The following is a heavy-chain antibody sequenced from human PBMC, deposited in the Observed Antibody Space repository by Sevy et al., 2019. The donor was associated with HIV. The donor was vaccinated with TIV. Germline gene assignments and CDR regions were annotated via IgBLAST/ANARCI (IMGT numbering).Heavy chain of an antibody. Sequence: GGSLRLSCAASGFTFSHYAMHWIRQAPCKGLEWVAAISFDGASRNYADSVRGRFTISRDDSKNTVYLHMRGLRSEDTAVYFCAKDHAVTTEWVVFDSWGQGTLVTVSS. CDR1: GFTFSHYA. J-gene: IGHJ4*02. CDR3: AKDHAVTTEWVVFDS. D-gene: IGHD4-17*01. V-gene: IGHV3-30*18. CDR2: ISFDGASR.